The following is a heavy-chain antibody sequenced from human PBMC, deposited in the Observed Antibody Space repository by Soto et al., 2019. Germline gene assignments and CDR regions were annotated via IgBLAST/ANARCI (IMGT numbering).Heavy chain of an antibody. CDR3: ARDPASVGYHFDL. CDR1: GFSFSTYG. CDR2: IWFDGSKK. Sequence: QVQLVESGGGVVQPGRSLKLSCAASGFSFSTYGFHWVRQAPGKGPEWVAVIWFDGSKKYYADSVEGRFTISRDNSKNTLFLQMNTLRDEDTAVHYCARDPASVGYHFDLWGQGTLVTVSS. V-gene: IGHV3-33*01. J-gene: IGHJ4*02. D-gene: IGHD6-13*01.